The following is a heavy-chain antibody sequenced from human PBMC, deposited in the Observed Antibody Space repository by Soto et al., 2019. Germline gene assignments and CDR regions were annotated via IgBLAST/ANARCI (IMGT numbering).Heavy chain of an antibody. CDR1: GFTFSSFG. V-gene: IGHV3-7*01. CDR2: INPDGSEK. CDR3: SRSLDS. J-gene: IGHJ4*02. Sequence: HPVGSLRLSFAASGFTFSSFGMDWVRQAPGKGLGWVANINPDGSEKHYVDSVKGRFTISRDNAKNSLYLQMSSLPAEDSSLYYCSRSLDSWGQGT.